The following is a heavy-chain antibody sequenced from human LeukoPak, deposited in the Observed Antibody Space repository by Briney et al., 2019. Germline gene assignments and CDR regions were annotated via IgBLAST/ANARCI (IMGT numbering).Heavy chain of an antibody. CDR3: AKDMTPHVGYGMDV. D-gene: IGHD2-15*01. V-gene: IGHV3-30-3*01. J-gene: IGHJ6*02. CDR1: GFTFSSYA. Sequence: GRSLRLSCAASGFTFSSYAMHWVRQALGKGLEWVAVISYDGSNKYYADSVRGRFTISRDNAKNSLYLQMNSLRAEDTALYYCAKDMTPHVGYGMDVWGQGTTVTVSS. CDR2: ISYDGSNK.